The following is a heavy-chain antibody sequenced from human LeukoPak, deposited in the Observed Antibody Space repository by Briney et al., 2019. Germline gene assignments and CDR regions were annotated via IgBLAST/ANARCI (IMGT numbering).Heavy chain of an antibody. D-gene: IGHD3-10*01. Sequence: SETLSLTCTVSGGSISSYYWSWIRQPPGKGLEWIGYIYYSGSTNYNPSLKSRVTISVDTSKNQFSLKLSSVTAADTAVYYCARDLDYLMVAFDIWGQGTMVTVSS. J-gene: IGHJ3*02. V-gene: IGHV4-59*12. CDR3: ARDLDYLMVAFDI. CDR1: GGSISSYY. CDR2: IYYSGST.